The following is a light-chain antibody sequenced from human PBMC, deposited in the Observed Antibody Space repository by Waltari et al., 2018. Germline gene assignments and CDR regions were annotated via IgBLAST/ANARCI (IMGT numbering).Light chain of an antibody. Sequence: SSELTQDPAVSVALGQTVRITCQGDSLRTYYVSWFYQKPGQAPALVIYGKNNRPSGSPDRFSASTSGTTASLTIIGAQAEDEADYYCHSRDSSGDVVIGGGTKLTVV. CDR2: GKN. CDR3: HSRDSSGDVV. V-gene: IGLV3-19*01. CDR1: SLRTYY. J-gene: IGLJ2*01.